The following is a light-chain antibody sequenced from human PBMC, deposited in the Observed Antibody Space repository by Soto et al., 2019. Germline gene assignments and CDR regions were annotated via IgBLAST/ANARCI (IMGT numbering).Light chain of an antibody. J-gene: IGLJ2*01. CDR2: SNN. CDR3: AAWDDSLNGVV. CDR1: SSHIGSNT. Sequence: QSVLTHPPSASGTPGQRVTISWSGSSSHIGSNTVNWYQQLPGTAPKLLIYSNNQRPSGVPDRFSGSKSGTSASLAISGLQSEDEADYYCAAWDDSLNGVVFGGGTQLTVL. V-gene: IGLV1-44*01.